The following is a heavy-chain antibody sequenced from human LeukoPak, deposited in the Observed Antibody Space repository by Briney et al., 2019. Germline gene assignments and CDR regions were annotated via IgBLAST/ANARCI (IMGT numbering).Heavy chain of an antibody. J-gene: IGHJ4*02. Sequence: GSLRLSCAASGFTFSSYAMSWVRQAPGKGLEWVGFIRSKAYGGTTEYAASVKGRFAISRDDSKSIAYLQMNSLKTEDTAVYYCTRSGMATIFDYWGQGTLVTVSS. CDR2: IRSKAYGGTT. D-gene: IGHD5-24*01. CDR3: TRSGMATIFDY. CDR1: GFTFSSYA. V-gene: IGHV3-49*04.